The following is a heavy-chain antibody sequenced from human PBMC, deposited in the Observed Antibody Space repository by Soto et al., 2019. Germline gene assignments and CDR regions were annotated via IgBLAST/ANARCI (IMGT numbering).Heavy chain of an antibody. Sequence: QLQLQESGPGLVKPSETLSLTCTVSGGSISSSSYYWGWIRQPPGKGLEWIGSIYYSGSTYYNPSLERRVTLSLATSNTQFSLKLSSVTAADTAVYYCGRQQLVHYYYGMDVWGQGTTVTVSS. CDR1: GGSISSSSYY. V-gene: IGHV4-39*01. D-gene: IGHD6-13*01. CDR3: GRQQLVHYYYGMDV. J-gene: IGHJ6*02. CDR2: IYYSGST.